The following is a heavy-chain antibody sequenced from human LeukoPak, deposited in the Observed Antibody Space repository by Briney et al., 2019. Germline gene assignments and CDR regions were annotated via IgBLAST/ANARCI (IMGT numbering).Heavy chain of an antibody. CDR3: ASGYSGYATY. CDR2: IYYSGST. J-gene: IGHJ4*02. Sequence: SETLSLTCTVSGGPISSYYWSWIRQPPGKGLEWIGYIYYSGSTTYNPSLKSRVTISLDTSKNQFSLKLSSVTAADTAVYYCASGYSGYATYWGQGTLVTVSS. CDR1: GGPISSYY. V-gene: IGHV4-59*08. D-gene: IGHD5-12*01.